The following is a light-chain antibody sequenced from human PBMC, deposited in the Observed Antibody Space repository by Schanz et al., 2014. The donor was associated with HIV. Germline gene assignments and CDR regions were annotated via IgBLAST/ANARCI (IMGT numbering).Light chain of an antibody. CDR3: QAWDSSGGV. V-gene: IGLV3-1*01. Sequence: SYELTQPTSVSASPGQTASITCSGDKLGDKYACWYQQKPGQSPVLVIYQDNKRPSGIPERFSGSNSGNTATLTISGTQAMDEADYFCQAWDSSGGVFGGGTKLTVL. CDR1: KLGDKY. CDR2: QDN. J-gene: IGLJ2*01.